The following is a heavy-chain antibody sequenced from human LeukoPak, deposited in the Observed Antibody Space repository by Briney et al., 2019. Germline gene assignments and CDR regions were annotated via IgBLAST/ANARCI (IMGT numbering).Heavy chain of an antibody. D-gene: IGHD1-26*01. CDR3: AKASTFSGSPVDY. Sequence: GGSLRLSCAASGFTFSSYAMSWVRQPPGKGLEWFSAISGSGGSTYYADSVKGRFTISRDNSKNTLSLQMNSLRADDTAVYYCAKASTFSGSPVDYWGQGTLVTVSS. CDR2: ISGSGGST. J-gene: IGHJ4*02. CDR1: GFTFSSYA. V-gene: IGHV3-23*01.